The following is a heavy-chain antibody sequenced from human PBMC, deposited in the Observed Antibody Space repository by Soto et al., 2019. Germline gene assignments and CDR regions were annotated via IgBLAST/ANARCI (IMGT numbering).Heavy chain of an antibody. CDR2: MHYSGST. D-gene: IGHD6-13*01. CDR1: GVSFRSSDYY. Sequence: QVRLQESGPGLVKPSETLSLTCTVSGVSFRSSDYYWGWIRQPPNKGLEWIGSMHYSGSTFYNPSLKSRVTISVDTSKNQFSLKLTSVTAADTAVYYCARPGYSSSWYWFDPWGQGTLVTVSS. CDR3: ARPGYSSSWYWFDP. J-gene: IGHJ5*02. V-gene: IGHV4-39*01.